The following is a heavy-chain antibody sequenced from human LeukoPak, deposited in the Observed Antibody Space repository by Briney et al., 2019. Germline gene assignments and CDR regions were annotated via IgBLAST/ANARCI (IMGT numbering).Heavy chain of an antibody. V-gene: IGHV3-30*18. CDR3: AKDRDAGNYYFDY. CDR1: GFTFSSYG. D-gene: IGHD2-21*01. J-gene: IGHJ4*02. CDR2: ISYDGSNK. Sequence: PGGSLRLSCAASGFTFSSYGMHWVRQAPGKGLEWVAVISYDGSNKYYADSVKGRFTISRDNSKNTLYLQMNSLRAEDTAVYYCAKDRDAGNYYFDYWGQGTLVTVSS.